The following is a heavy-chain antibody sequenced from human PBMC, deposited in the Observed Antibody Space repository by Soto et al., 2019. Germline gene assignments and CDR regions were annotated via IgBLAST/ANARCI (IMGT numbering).Heavy chain of an antibody. V-gene: IGHV3-30-3*01. Sequence: PGGSLSLSCAASVFTFSSYAMHWVRQSPGKGLEWVAVISYDGSNKYYADSVKGRFTISRDNSKNTLYLQMNSPRAEDTAVYYCARAQVVFDRAMYYFDYWGQGNLVTVSS. CDR2: ISYDGSNK. CDR1: VFTFSSYA. D-gene: IGHD2-2*01. J-gene: IGHJ4*02. CDR3: ARAQVVFDRAMYYFDY.